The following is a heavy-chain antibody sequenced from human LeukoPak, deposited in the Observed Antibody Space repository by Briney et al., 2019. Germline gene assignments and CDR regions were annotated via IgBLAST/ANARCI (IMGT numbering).Heavy chain of an antibody. J-gene: IGHJ6*02. Sequence: PSETLSLTCTVSGGSVSSGSYYWSWTRQPPGKGLEWIGYIYYSGSTNYNPSLKSRVTISVDTSKNQFSLKLSSVTAADTAVYYCARAPTLYSSSWPYYYYGMDVWGQGTTVTVSS. CDR3: ARAPTLYSSSWPYYYYGMDV. CDR1: GGSVSSGSYY. CDR2: IYYSGST. V-gene: IGHV4-61*01. D-gene: IGHD6-13*01.